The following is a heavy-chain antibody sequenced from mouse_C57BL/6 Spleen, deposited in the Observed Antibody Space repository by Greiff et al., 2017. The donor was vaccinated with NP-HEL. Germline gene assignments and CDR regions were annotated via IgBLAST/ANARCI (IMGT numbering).Heavy chain of an antibody. J-gene: IGHJ1*03. Sequence: QVHVKQSGAELVKPGASVKMSCKASGYTFTSYWITWVKQRPGQGLEWIGDIYPGSGSTNYNEKFKSKATLTVDTSSSTAYMQLSSLTSEDSAVYYCARDYDGSSCWYFDVWGTGTTVTVSS. V-gene: IGHV1-55*01. CDR1: GYTFTSYW. CDR2: IYPGSGST. CDR3: ARDYDGSSCWYFDV. D-gene: IGHD1-1*01.